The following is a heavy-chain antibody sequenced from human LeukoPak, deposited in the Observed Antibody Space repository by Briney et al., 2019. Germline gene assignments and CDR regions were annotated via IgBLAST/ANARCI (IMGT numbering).Heavy chain of an antibody. CDR2: ISTSGST. D-gene: IGHD6-19*01. J-gene: IGHJ4*02. Sequence: SGTLSLTCTVSGGSISSYYWSWIRQPAGKGLEWIGRISTSGSTNYNPSLKSRVTMSVDTSKNQFSLKLSSVTAADTAVYYCARGPYSSGPFDYWGQGTLVTVSS. CDR1: GGSISSYY. V-gene: IGHV4-4*07. CDR3: ARGPYSSGPFDY.